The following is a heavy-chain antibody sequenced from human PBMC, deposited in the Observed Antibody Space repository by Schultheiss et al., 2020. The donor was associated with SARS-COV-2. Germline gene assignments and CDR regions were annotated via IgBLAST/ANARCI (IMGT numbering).Heavy chain of an antibody. Sequence: GGSLRLSCAASGFTVSSNYMSWVRQAPGKGLEWVSVIYSGGSTYYADSVKGRFTISRDNSKNTLYLQMNSLRAEDTAVYNCARKRWPDAFDIWGQGTMVTVSS. CDR1: GFTVSSNY. J-gene: IGHJ3*02. V-gene: IGHV3-66*01. D-gene: IGHD4-23*01. CDR2: IYSGGST. CDR3: ARKRWPDAFDI.